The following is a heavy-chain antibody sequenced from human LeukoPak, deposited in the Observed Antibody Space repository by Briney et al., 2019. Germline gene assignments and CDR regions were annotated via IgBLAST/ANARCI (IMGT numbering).Heavy chain of an antibody. D-gene: IGHD6-13*01. CDR3: ARLGVSAVRSTYWYFDL. V-gene: IGHV4-59*01. J-gene: IGHJ2*01. CDR2: IYYSENT. Sequence: SETLSLTCTVSGGSISSYYWSWIRQPPGKGLEWIGYIYYSENTNYNPSLKSRVTISVDTSKSQFSLKLSSVTTADTAVYFCARLGVSAVRSTYWYFDLWGRGTLVTVSS. CDR1: GGSISSYY.